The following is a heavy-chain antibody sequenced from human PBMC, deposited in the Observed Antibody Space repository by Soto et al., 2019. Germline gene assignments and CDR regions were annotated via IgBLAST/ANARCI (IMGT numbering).Heavy chain of an antibody. CDR1: GYTFTGYY. J-gene: IGHJ4*02. CDR2: ISAYNGNT. CDR3: ARDLIAAAGTFYYY. Sequence: ASVKVSCKASGYTFTGYYVLWVRQAPGQGLEWMGWISAYNGNTNYAQKLQGRVTMTTDTSTSTAYMELRSLRSDDTAVYYCARDLIAAAGTFYYYWGQGSLVTVSS. V-gene: IGHV1-18*04. D-gene: IGHD6-13*01.